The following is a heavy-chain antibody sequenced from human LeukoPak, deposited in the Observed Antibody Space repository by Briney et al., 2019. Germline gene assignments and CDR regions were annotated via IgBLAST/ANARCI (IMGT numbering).Heavy chain of an antibody. CDR3: ARGGEYSSSPHRFGYYYYYYMDV. CDR1: GYTFTGYY. D-gene: IGHD6-6*01. Sequence: ASVKVSCKASGYTFTGYYMHWVRQAPGQGLEWMGWINPNSGGTNYAQKFQGRVTMTRDTSISTAYMELSRLRSDDTAVYYCARGGEYSSSPHRFGYYYYYYMDVWGKGTTVTVSS. CDR2: INPNSGGT. J-gene: IGHJ6*03. V-gene: IGHV1-2*02.